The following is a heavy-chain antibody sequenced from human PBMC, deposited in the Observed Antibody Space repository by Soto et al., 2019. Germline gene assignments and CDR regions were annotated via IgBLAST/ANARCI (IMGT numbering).Heavy chain of an antibody. CDR2: INTNTGNP. Sequence: ASVKVSCKASGYTFTSYDINWVRQATGQGFEWMGWINTNTGNPTYAQGFTGQFVFSLDTSVSTAYLQICSLKAEDTAVYYCAREDIVLVPAAIGSFDPWGQGTLVTVSS. V-gene: IGHV7-4-1*01. J-gene: IGHJ5*02. D-gene: IGHD2-2*01. CDR3: AREDIVLVPAAIGSFDP. CDR1: GYTFTSYD.